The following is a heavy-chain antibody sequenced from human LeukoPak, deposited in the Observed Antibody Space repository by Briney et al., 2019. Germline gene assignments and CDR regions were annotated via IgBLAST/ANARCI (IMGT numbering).Heavy chain of an antibody. CDR3: AKDRDSSGYYDWFDP. V-gene: IGHV3-23*01. J-gene: IGHJ5*02. CDR2: ISGSGGST. Sequence: GGSLRLSCAASGFTFSSYAMRWVRQAPGKGLEWVSTISGSGGSTYYADSVKGRCTISRDNSKNTLYLQINSLRAEDTAVYYCAKDRDSSGYYDWFDPWGQGTWSPSPQ. D-gene: IGHD3-22*01. CDR1: GFTFSSYA.